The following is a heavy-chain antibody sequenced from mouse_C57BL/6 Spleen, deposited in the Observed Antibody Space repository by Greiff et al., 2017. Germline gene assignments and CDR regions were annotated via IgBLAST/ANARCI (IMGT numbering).Heavy chain of an antibody. D-gene: IGHD2-2*01. Sequence: EVQLQESGPGLVKPSQSLSLTCSVTGYSITSGYYWNWIRQFPGNKLEWMGYISYDGSNNYNPSLKNRISITRDTSKNQFFLKWNSVTTEDTATYYCAREDYGYSSWFAYWGQVTLVTVSA. CDR2: ISYDGSN. J-gene: IGHJ3*01. CDR3: AREDYGYSSWFAY. CDR1: GYSITSGYY. V-gene: IGHV3-6*01.